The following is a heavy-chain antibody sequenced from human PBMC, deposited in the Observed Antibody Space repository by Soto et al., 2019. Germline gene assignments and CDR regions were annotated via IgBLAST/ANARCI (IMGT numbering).Heavy chain of an antibody. CDR1: GGSFSGYY. J-gene: IGHJ6*02. D-gene: IGHD3-10*01. Sequence: PSETLSLTCAVYGGSFSGYYWSWIRQPPGKGLEWIGEINHSGSTNYNPSLKSRVTISVDTSKNQFSLKLSSVTAADTAVYYCARGSFVLWFGELLRGMDVWGQGTTVTVSS. V-gene: IGHV4-34*01. CDR2: INHSGST. CDR3: ARGSFVLWFGELLRGMDV.